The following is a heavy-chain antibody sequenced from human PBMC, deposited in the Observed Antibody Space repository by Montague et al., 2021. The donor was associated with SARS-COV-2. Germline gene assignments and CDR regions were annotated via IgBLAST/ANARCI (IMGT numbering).Heavy chain of an antibody. CDR2: IYQSGSA. CDR1: GGSVSSGDYS. J-gene: IGHJ6*02. CDR3: ATGTRMYRLDF. D-gene: IGHD2-8*02. V-gene: IGHV4-30-2*06. Sequence: TLSLTCVVSGGSVSSGDYSWSWIRQSPGKGLEWIGYIYQSGSAYYNPSLKSRVTISIDTSNNQFSLNLRSVTAADTGLYYCATGTRMYRLDFWGQGTTVTASS.